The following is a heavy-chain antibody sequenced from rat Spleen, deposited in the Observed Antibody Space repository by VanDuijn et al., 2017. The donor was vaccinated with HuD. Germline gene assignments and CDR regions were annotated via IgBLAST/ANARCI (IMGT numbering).Heavy chain of an antibody. CDR2: IRTKPNNYAT. V-gene: IGHV10-5*01. Sequence: VQVVESGGGLVQPKESLKISCAASGFTFSNAAMYWVRQAPGKGLEWVARIRTKPNNYATYYADSVKGRFTISRDDSKSMVYLQMDNLKTEDTAMYYCTTGYYDGSYAAYWGQGTLVTVS. D-gene: IGHD1-12*02. J-gene: IGHJ3*01. CDR1: GFTFSNAA. CDR3: TTGYYDGSYAAY.